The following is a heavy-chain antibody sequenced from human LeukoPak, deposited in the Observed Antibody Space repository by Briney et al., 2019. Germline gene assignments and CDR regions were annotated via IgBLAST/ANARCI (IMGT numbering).Heavy chain of an antibody. CDR1: GFSLRTAGMC. V-gene: IGHV2-70*11. J-gene: IGHJ4*02. CDR2: IDWDHDT. Sequence: SGPALSEPTQTLTLTCTFSGFSLRTAGMCVSWILQPPVKALEWLARIDWDHDTYYSTSLKTRLTISKDTSKNQVVLTMTNMDPVDTATYYCARNQDDYNYYDYWGQGTLVTVSS. D-gene: IGHD4-11*01. CDR3: ARNQDDYNYYDY.